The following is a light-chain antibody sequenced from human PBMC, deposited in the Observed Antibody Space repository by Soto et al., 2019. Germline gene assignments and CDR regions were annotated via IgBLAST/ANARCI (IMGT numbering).Light chain of an antibody. CDR2: GAS. V-gene: IGKV3-20*01. CDR3: QQYGSSPLT. CDR1: QSVSSRH. J-gene: IGKJ4*01. Sequence: EIVLTQSPGTLSLSPGERATLSCRASQSVSSRHLAWYQQKPGQAPRLLIYGASSRATGIPERFGGSGSGTDLTLTISRLEPEDFAVYYCQQYGSSPLTFGGGTKVEIK.